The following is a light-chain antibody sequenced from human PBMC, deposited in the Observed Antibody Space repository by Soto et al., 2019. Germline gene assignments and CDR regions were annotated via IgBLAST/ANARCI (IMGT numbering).Light chain of an antibody. J-gene: IGLJ6*01. Sequence: QSALPQPASVSGSPGQSISISCTGTTNDVEFYSLVSGFQQHPGKAPKLIRYEVTERPSGVSSRFSGSKSGNTASLTISGLQAEDEAEYYFCSYSDANTYVFGSGTQLTVL. V-gene: IGLV2-23*02. CDR3: CSYSDANTYV. CDR2: EVT. CDR1: TNDVEFYSL.